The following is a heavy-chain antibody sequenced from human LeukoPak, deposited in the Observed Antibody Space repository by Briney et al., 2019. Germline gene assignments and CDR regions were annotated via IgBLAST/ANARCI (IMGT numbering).Heavy chain of an antibody. D-gene: IGHD2-8*01. V-gene: IGHV3-21*01. Sequence: GGSLRLSCAASGFTFSSFSMNWVRQAPGKGLEWVSSISSSSTYIYYADSVKGRFTISRDYAKNSLYLQMNSLRAEDTAVYYCAKVKSSLTLIGAWGQGTLVTVSS. CDR2: ISSSSTYI. J-gene: IGHJ5*02. CDR1: GFTFSSFS. CDR3: AKVKSSLTLIGA.